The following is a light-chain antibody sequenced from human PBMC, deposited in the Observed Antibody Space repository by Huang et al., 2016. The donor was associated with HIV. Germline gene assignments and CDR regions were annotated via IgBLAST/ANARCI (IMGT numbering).Light chain of an antibody. V-gene: IGKV1-5*03. J-gene: IGKJ1*01. CDR1: QTITWW. CDR3: QQYNAYPWT. Sequence: DIQMTQSPSTLSASIGDRVTITCRASQTITWWLAWYQQKPGKAPKVLIYKAASLESGVPSRFIGSGSGTEFPLTISSLQPDDFATYYCQQYNAYPWTFGQGTKVEI. CDR2: KAA.